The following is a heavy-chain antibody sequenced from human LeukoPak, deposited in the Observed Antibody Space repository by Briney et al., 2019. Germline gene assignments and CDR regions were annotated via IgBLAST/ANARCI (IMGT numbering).Heavy chain of an antibody. CDR1: GFTFSSYA. Sequence: PGGSLRLSCAASGFTFSSYAMSWVRQAPGKGLEWVSAISGSGGSTYYADSVKGRFTISRDNSKNTLYLQMNSLRAEDTAVYYCAKRGYCSSTSCYLRETTRYMDVWGKGTTVTVSS. J-gene: IGHJ6*03. CDR3: AKRGYCSSTSCYLRETTRYMDV. V-gene: IGHV3-23*01. CDR2: ISGSGGST. D-gene: IGHD2-2*01.